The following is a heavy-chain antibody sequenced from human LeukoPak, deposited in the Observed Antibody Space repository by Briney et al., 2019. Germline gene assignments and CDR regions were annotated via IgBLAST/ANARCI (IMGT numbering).Heavy chain of an antibody. CDR3: ARDTPYYYDSSGYSTDY. Sequence: GGSLRLSCVASGLTFSNYAMTWVRQTPGKGLEWVSTIFASGDRTDYTDSVKGRFTISRDNSKNTLYLQMNSLRAEDTAVYYCARDTPYYYDSSGYSTDYWGQGTLVTVSS. CDR1: GLTFSNYA. J-gene: IGHJ4*02. CDR2: IFASGDRT. V-gene: IGHV3-23*01. D-gene: IGHD3-22*01.